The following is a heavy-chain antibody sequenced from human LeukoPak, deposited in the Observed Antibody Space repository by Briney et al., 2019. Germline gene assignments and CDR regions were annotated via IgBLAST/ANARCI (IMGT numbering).Heavy chain of an antibody. CDR2: IYHSGST. J-gene: IGHJ4*02. D-gene: IGHD3-10*01. V-gene: IGHV4-38-2*02. Sequence: PSETLSLTCTVSGYSISSGYYWGWIRQPPGKGLEWIGSIYHSGSTYYNPSLKSRVTISVDTSKNQFSLKLSSVTAADTAVYYCARRQPHILLWFGEHFDYWGQGTLVTVSS. CDR1: GYSISSGYY. CDR3: ARRQPHILLWFGEHFDY.